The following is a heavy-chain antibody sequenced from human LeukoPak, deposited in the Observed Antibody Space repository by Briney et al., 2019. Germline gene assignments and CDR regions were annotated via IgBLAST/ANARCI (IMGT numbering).Heavy chain of an antibody. Sequence: PSQTLSLTCTVSGGSISSGDYYWSWIRQPPGKGLEWIGYIYYSGSTYYNPSLKSRVTISVDTSKNQFSLKLSSVTAADTAVYYCARVKSPLRFLEWLPYYFDYWGQGTLVTVSS. J-gene: IGHJ4*02. CDR2: IYYSGST. D-gene: IGHD3-3*01. CDR3: ARVKSPLRFLEWLPYYFDY. V-gene: IGHV4-30-4*08. CDR1: GGSISSGDYY.